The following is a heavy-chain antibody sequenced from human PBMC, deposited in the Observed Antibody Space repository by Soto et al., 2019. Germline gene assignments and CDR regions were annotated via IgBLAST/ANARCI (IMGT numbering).Heavy chain of an antibody. CDR3: ARVYTAMVYYFDY. J-gene: IGHJ4*02. CDR1: GGTFSSYA. V-gene: IGHV1-69*12. Sequence: QVQLVQSGAEVKKPGSSVKVSCKASGGTFSSYAISWVRRAPGQGLEWMGGIIPIFGTANYAQKFQGRVTMTADESTSTFYMELSSMRSEDTAVYYCARVYTAMVYYFDYWGQGTLVTVSS. D-gene: IGHD5-18*01. CDR2: IIPIFGTA.